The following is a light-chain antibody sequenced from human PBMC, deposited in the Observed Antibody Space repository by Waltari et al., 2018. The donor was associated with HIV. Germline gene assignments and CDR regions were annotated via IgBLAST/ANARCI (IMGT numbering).Light chain of an antibody. V-gene: IGLV4-3*01. CDR2: VKSDDSH. CDR1: SEHSTYT. Sequence: LPVLTQPPSASALLGASIKLTCTLSSEHSTYTIAWYPQRPGRSSQYIMEVKSDDSHMKVDGIPDRFMGSSSVADRYLTVANFKSDDEAEYHCGEIHTMDGQVVWVFGGGTILAVL. CDR3: GEIHTMDGQVVWV. J-gene: IGLJ3*02.